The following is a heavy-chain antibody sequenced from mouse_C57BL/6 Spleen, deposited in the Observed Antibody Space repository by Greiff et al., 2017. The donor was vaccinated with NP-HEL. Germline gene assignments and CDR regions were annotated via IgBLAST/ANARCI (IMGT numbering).Heavy chain of an antibody. CDR2: IHPNSGST. CDR3: AREEVGTTGFDD. D-gene: IGHD2-14*01. J-gene: IGHJ2*01. Sequence: VQLQQPGAELVKPGASVKLSCKASGYTFTSYWMHWVKQRPGQGLEWIGMIHPNSGSTNSNEKFKSKATLTVDKSSSTAYRKRSSLTSGDSAVYYCAREEVGTTGFDDWGKGTTLTVSS. CDR1: GYTFTSYW. V-gene: IGHV1-64*01.